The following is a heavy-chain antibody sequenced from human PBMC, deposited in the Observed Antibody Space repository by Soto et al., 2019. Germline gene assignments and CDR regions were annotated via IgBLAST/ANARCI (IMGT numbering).Heavy chain of an antibody. CDR2: ISAYNGNT. V-gene: IGHV1-18*01. D-gene: IGHD2-21*01. CDR3: ARDVVDEHSWFDP. Sequence: ASVKVSCKASGGTFSSYAISWVRQAPGQGLEWMGWISAYNGNTNYAQKLQGRVTMTTDTSTSTAYMELRSLRSDDTAVYYCARDVVDEHSWFDPWGQGTLVTVSS. CDR1: GGTFSSYA. J-gene: IGHJ5*02.